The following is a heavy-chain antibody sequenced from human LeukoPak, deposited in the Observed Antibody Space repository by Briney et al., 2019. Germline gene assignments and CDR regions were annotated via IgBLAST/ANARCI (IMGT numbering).Heavy chain of an antibody. CDR2: ISTSGRTK. V-gene: IGHV3-48*03. Sequence: GGSLRLSCAASGFTFSSYEMTWVRQAPGKGLEWVSYISTSGRTKYYADSVKGRFTISRDNAKNSLYLQINSLRAEDTAVYYCARGGTGYDRFDYWGQGTLVTVSS. J-gene: IGHJ4*02. D-gene: IGHD5-12*01. CDR3: ARGGTGYDRFDY. CDR1: GFTFSSYE.